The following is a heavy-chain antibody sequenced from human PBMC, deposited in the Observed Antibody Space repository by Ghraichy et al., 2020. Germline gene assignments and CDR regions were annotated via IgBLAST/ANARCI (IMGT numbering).Heavy chain of an antibody. D-gene: IGHD3-10*01. CDR1: GFTFSTYS. Sequence: GGSLRLSCAASGFTFSTYSLNWVRQAPGKGLEWVSYISASSSTIYYADSVKGRFTISRDKAENSLYLQMNSLRDEDTAGYYCARGPTGRLGSGYFDYWGQGTIVTVSS. V-gene: IGHV3-48*02. CDR3: ARGPTGRLGSGYFDY. J-gene: IGHJ4*02. CDR2: ISASSSTI.